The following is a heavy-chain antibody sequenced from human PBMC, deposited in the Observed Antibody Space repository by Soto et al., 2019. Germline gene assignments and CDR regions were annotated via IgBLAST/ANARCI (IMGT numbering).Heavy chain of an antibody. J-gene: IGHJ4*02. Sequence: QVQLVQSGAEVKKPGSSVKVSCKASGGTFSSYTISWVRQAPGQGLEWMGRIIPILGIANYAQKFQGRVTITADKYTSTAYMELSSLRSEDTAVYYCARTAYYYDSSGYYLWGQGTLVTVSS. V-gene: IGHV1-69*02. CDR2: IIPILGIA. D-gene: IGHD3-22*01. CDR1: GGTFSSYT. CDR3: ARTAYYYDSSGYYL.